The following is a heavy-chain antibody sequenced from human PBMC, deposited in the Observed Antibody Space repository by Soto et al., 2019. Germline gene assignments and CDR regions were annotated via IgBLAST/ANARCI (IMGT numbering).Heavy chain of an antibody. D-gene: IGHD1-26*01. Sequence: EVQLVESGGDLVQPGGSLRLSCAASGFTFTNYWMHWVRQVPGKGLVWVSRINSDGTRTTYADSVRGRFTISRDNAKNTLYLQMNSLRAEDTAVYYCATVATGSWDWFDPWGQGTLVTVSS. CDR2: INSDGTRT. CDR3: ATVATGSWDWFDP. CDR1: GFTFTNYW. V-gene: IGHV3-74*01. J-gene: IGHJ5*02.